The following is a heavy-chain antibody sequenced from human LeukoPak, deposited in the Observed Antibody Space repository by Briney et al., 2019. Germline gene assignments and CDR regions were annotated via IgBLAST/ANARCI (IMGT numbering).Heavy chain of an antibody. CDR1: GFTFSSYA. J-gene: IGHJ4*02. CDR3: AKYGSGWYKGGDY. Sequence: GGSLRLSCAASGFTFSSYAMHWVRQAPGKGLEWVAVISYDGSNKYYADSVKGRFTISRDNSKNTLYLQMNSLRAEDTAVYYCAKYGSGWYKGGDYWGQGTLVTVSS. D-gene: IGHD6-19*01. V-gene: IGHV3-30-3*02. CDR2: ISYDGSNK.